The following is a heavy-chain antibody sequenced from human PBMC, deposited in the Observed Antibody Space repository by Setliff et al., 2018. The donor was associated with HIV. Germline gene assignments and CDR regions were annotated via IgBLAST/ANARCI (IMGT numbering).Heavy chain of an antibody. CDR3: STIGYYYDY. V-gene: IGHV1-69-2*01. D-gene: IGHD6-13*01. J-gene: IGHJ4*02. Sequence: VKVSCKASGYTFISYYIHWMQQAPEKGLEWMGRIDPENGKTIYAEKFQGRVTMTADTSTATGYMELTSLRSEDTAVYYCSTIGYYYDYWGQGTLVTV. CDR1: GYTFISYY. CDR2: IDPENGKT.